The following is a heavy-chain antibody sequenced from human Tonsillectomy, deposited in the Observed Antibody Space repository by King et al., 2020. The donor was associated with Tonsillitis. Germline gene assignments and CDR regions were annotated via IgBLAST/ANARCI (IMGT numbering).Heavy chain of an antibody. J-gene: IGHJ6*02. D-gene: IGHD6-6*01. CDR2: IDPSDSYT. V-gene: IGHV5-10-1*03. CDR3: AISYSSSFYYGMDV. CDR1: GYNFTNYW. Sequence: VQLVESGAEVKKPGESLRISCTGSGYNFTNYWISWVRQMPGKGLEWMGRIDPSDSYTNYSPSFQGHVTISADKSISTAYLQWSSLKASDTAMYYCAISYSSSFYYGMDVWGQGTTVTVSS.